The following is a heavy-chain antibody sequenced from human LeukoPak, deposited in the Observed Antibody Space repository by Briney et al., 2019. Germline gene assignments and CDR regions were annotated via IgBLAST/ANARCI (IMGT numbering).Heavy chain of an antibody. CDR3: ARIVRGYDPGAFDY. CDR1: GGSFSGYY. CDR2: INHSGST. D-gene: IGHD5-12*01. J-gene: IGHJ4*02. Sequence: PSETLSLTCAVYGGSFSGYYWSWIRQPPGKGLEWIGEINHSGSTNYNPSLKSRVTISVDTPKNQFSLKLSSVTAADTAVYYCARIVRGYDPGAFDYWGQGTLVTVSS. V-gene: IGHV4-34*01.